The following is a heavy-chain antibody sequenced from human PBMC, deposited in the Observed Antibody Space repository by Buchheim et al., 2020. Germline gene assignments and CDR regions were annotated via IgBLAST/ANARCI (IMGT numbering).Heavy chain of an antibody. CDR3: AKSLYTISWSNFDY. CDR2: ISGNGGST. Sequence: EVQLLESGGDLIQPGGSLRLSCVASGFTFSSYAMTWVRQAPGKGLEWVSTISGNGGSTYYADSVKGRFTISRDNSKNTLYLQVSGLRAEDTAEYYCAKSLYTISWSNFDYWGQGTL. V-gene: IGHV3-23*01. D-gene: IGHD6-13*01. CDR1: GFTFSSYA. J-gene: IGHJ4*02.